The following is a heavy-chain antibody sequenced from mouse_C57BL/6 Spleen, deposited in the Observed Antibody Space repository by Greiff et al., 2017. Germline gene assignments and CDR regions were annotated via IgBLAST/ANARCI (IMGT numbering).Heavy chain of an antibody. CDR3: TRDATYYSNLFDD. V-gene: IGHV5-9-1*02. D-gene: IGHD2-5*01. Sequence: EVMLVESGEGLVKPGGSLKLSCAASGFTFSSYAMSWVRQTPEKGLEWVAYISSGGDYNYYADTVKGRVTLSRDNTRNTMYLQMSSLKSEDTAMYYCTRDATYYSNLFDDRGKGTTLTVAS. CDR1: GFTFSSYA. J-gene: IGHJ2*01. CDR2: ISSGGDYN.